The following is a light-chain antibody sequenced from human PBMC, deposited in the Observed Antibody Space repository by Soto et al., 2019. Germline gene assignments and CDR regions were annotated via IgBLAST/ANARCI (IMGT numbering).Light chain of an antibody. CDR3: QQLNVYPST. V-gene: IGKV3-15*01. Sequence: EIVMTQSPATLSVSPGERATLSCRASQSVSSNLAWYQQKPGQAPRLLIYGASTRATGIPARFSGGGSGTDFTLTITSLQPEDFATYYCQQLNVYPSTFGGGTKVDIK. J-gene: IGKJ4*01. CDR1: QSVSSN. CDR2: GAS.